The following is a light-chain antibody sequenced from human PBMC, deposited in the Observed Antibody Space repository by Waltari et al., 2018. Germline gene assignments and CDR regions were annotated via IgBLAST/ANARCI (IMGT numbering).Light chain of an antibody. Sequence: EIVLTPYPGTLSLSPGERATLSCRASQSIGSYLAWYQQKPDQAPRLLIYGASSRPTGIPDRFSCSGSGTDFSLTISRLEPEDFAVYYCQNHERLPATFGQGTKVEIK. CDR3: QNHERLPAT. CDR2: GAS. J-gene: IGKJ1*01. CDR1: QSIGSY. V-gene: IGKV3-20*01.